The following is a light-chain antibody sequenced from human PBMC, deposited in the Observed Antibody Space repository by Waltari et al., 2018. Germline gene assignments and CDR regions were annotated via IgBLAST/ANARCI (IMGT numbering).Light chain of an antibody. CDR3: QQRSNWRHT. Sequence: EILLTQSPATLSLSPGERATLSCRASQSVSSYLAWYPQKPGQAPRLRRSDASTRATGIPARFSGSGSGTDFTLTISSLEPEDFAVYYCQQRSNWRHTFGQGTKLEIK. J-gene: IGKJ2*01. CDR2: DAS. CDR1: QSVSSY. V-gene: IGKV3-11*01.